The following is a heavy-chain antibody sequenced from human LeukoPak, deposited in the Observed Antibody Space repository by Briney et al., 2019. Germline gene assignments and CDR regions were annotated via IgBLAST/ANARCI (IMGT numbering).Heavy chain of an antibody. V-gene: IGHV3-23*01. D-gene: IGHD5-18*01. CDR1: GFSFSSYA. Sequence: GVSLRLSCAASGFSFSSYAMNWVRQAPGKGLVWVSVISVSAGRTYYADSVKGRFTISRDNSRNTLYLQMNSLRAEDTAVYYCAKAGGYSYGYHFDYWGQGILVTVSS. CDR2: ISVSAGRT. J-gene: IGHJ4*02. CDR3: AKAGGYSYGYHFDY.